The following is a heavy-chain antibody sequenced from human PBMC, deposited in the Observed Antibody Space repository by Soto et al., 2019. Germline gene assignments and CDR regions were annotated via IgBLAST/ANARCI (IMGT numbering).Heavy chain of an antibody. D-gene: IGHD3-10*01. CDR3: HCLYYYGSGTERYYYYGMDV. CDR2: IIPIFGTA. Sequence: SVKVSCKASGGTFSSYAISWVRQAPGQGLEWMGGIIPIFGTANYAQKFQGRVTITADESTSTAYMELSSLRSEDTAVYYFHCLYYYGSGTERYYYYGMDVWGQGTTVTVSS. CDR1: GGTFSSYA. V-gene: IGHV1-69*13. J-gene: IGHJ6*02.